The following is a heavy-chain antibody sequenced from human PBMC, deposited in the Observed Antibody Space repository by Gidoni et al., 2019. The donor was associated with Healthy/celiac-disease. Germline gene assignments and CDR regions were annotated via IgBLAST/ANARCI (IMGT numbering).Heavy chain of an antibody. CDR2: INSDGSSA. V-gene: IGHV3-74*01. D-gene: IGHD4-17*01. Sequence: EVQLVESGGGLVQPGGSLRLSCAVSGFTFSTYWRHWVRPAPGKGLVWVARINSDGSSATYADYVKGRFTISRDNAKNTLSLQMNGLRAEDTAVYYCARVAQSGEALYYFDCWGQGTLVTVSS. CDR1: GFTFSTYW. CDR3: ARVAQSGEALYYFDC. J-gene: IGHJ4*02.